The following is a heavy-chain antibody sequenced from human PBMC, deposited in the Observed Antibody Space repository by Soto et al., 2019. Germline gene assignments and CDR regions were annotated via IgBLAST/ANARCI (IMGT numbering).Heavy chain of an antibody. CDR3: AKDFASSGWYGPLGY. J-gene: IGHJ4*02. CDR2: ISGSGGST. V-gene: IGHV3-23*01. D-gene: IGHD6-19*01. Sequence: GGSLRLSCEASGFTFSSYAMSWVRQAPGKGLEWVSGISGSGGSTYYADSVKGRFTISRDNSKNTLYLQMNSLRAEDTAVYYCAKDFASSGWYGPLGYWGQGTLVTVSS. CDR1: GFTFSSYA.